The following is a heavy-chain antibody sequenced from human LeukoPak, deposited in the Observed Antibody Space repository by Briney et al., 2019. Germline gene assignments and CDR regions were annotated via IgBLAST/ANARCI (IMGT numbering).Heavy chain of an antibody. CDR1: GGSISSYY. CDR3: ARTPTGYSSSLYGLYYYYGMDV. J-gene: IGHJ6*02. Sequence: SETLSLTCTVSGGSISSYYWSWIRQPAGKGLEWIGRIYTSGSTNYNTSLKSQVTMSVDTSKNQFSLKLSSVTAADTAVYYCARTPTGYSSSLYGLYYYYGMDVWGQGTTVTVSS. D-gene: IGHD6-13*01. CDR2: IYTSGST. V-gene: IGHV4-4*07.